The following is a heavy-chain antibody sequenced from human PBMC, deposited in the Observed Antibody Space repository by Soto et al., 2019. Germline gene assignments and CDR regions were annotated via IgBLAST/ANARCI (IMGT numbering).Heavy chain of an antibody. CDR1: GFTFSSYW. J-gene: IGHJ3*02. Sequence: GGSLRLSCAASGFTFSSYWMSWVRQAPGKGLEWVANIKQDGSEKYYVDSVKGRFTISRDNAKNSLYLQMNSLRAEDTAVYYCASRRYCSGGSCYGLRYGAFDIWAKGQWSPSPQ. D-gene: IGHD2-15*01. CDR3: ASRRYCSGGSCYGLRYGAFDI. CDR2: IKQDGSEK. V-gene: IGHV3-7*03.